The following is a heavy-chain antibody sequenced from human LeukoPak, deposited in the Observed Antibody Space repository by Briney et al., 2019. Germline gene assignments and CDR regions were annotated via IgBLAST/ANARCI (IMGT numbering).Heavy chain of an antibody. V-gene: IGHV3-23*01. J-gene: IGHJ4*02. CDR1: GFPFSSYA. D-gene: IGHD6-19*01. CDR2: ISGSGDST. Sequence: GGSLRLSCAASGFPFSSYAMSWVRQAPGKGLKWVSAISGSGDSTYYADSVKGRFTISRDNSKNTLYLQMNSLRAEDTAVYYCTKGGHSSGWAPDYWGQGTLVTVSS. CDR3: TKGGHSSGWAPDY.